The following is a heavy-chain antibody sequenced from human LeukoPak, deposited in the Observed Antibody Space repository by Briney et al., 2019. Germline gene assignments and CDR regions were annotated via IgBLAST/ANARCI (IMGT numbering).Heavy chain of an antibody. CDR1: GGSISSYY. J-gene: IGHJ4*02. CDR2: IYYSGST. Sequence: SETLSLTCTVSGGSISSYYWSWIRQPPGKGLEWIGYIYYSGSTNYDPSLKSRVTISADTSKNQFSLKLSSVTAADTAVYYCARTTSQTQYYFDYWGQGTLVTVSS. D-gene: IGHD4-17*01. CDR3: ARTTSQTQYYFDY. V-gene: IGHV4-59*01.